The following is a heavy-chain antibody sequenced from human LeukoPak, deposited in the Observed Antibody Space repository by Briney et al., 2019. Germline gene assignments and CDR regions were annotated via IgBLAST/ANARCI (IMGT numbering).Heavy chain of an antibody. CDR3: ARAYTSSCRWFDP. D-gene: IGHD6-13*01. CDR1: GGSISSGGYY. V-gene: IGHV4-31*03. CDR2: IYYSGSS. J-gene: IGHJ5*02. Sequence: SQTLSLTCTVSGGSISSGGYYWSWIRQHPGKGLEWIGYIYYSGSSHYNPSLKSRITISVDTSKNQFSLKLSSVTAADTAVYYCARAYTSSCRWFDPWGQGTLVTVSS.